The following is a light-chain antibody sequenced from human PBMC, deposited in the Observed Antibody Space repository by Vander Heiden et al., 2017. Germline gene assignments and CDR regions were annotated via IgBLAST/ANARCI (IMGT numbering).Light chain of an antibody. Sequence: DIQMTQPPSSVSAPVGARVTITCRANLDISTYLAWYQQKPGKAPKLLIYGTSTLMSDVPSRFRGSGYGTDFTLTISSLQPEDAATYYCQQANGFPPTFGQGTRLEIK. CDR1: LDISTY. CDR3: QQANGFPPT. J-gene: IGKJ5*01. CDR2: GTS. V-gene: IGKV1-12*01.